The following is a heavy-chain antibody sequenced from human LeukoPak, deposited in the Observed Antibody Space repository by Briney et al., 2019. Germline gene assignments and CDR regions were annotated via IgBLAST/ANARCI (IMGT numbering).Heavy chain of an antibody. V-gene: IGHV4-59*01. CDR2: IYYSGST. D-gene: IGHD3-3*01. Sequence: SETLSLTCTVSGGSISSYYWSWIRQPPGKGLEWIGYIYYSGSTNYNPSLKSRVTISVDTSKNQFSLKLSSVTAADTAVYYCARSGRAIFGVVTNFDPWGQGTLVTVSS. J-gene: IGHJ5*02. CDR3: ARSGRAIFGVVTNFDP. CDR1: GGSISSYY.